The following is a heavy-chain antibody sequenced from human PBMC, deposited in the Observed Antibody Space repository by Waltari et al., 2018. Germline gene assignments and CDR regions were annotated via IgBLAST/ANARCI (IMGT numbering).Heavy chain of an antibody. CDR1: XGTFSXYA. CDR3: ATHYGDXXPWYFDY. J-gene: IGHJ4*02. Sequence: QVQLVQSGAEVKKPGSSVKVSCKASXGTFSXYAISWVRQAPGQGLEWMGGIIPIFGTAXYAQKFQGXVTIXADXSTXTXYXELSSLRSXXTAVXYCATHYGDXXPWYFDYXGQGTLVTVXS. V-gene: IGHV1-69*01. D-gene: IGHD4-17*01. CDR2: IIPIFGTA.